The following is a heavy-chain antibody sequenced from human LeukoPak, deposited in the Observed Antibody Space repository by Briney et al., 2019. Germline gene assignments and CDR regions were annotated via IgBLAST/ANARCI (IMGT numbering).Heavy chain of an antibody. Sequence: SETLSLTCTVSGGSISSYYWSWIRQPPGKGLEWIGYIYYSGSTKYNPSLKSRVSVSVDTSKNQFSLKLSSVTAADTAVYYCARGAGAGYNLQPFDYWGQGTLVTVSS. J-gene: IGHJ4*02. D-gene: IGHD5-24*01. CDR2: IYYSGST. V-gene: IGHV4-59*08. CDR1: GGSISSYY. CDR3: ARGAGAGYNLQPFDY.